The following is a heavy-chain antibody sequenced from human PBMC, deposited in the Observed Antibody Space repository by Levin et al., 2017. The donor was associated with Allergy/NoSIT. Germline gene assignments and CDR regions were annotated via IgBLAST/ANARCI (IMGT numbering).Heavy chain of an antibody. V-gene: IGHV3-7*04. D-gene: IGHD3-10*01. Sequence: GASVKISCAASGFTFGNFWMTWVRQAPGKGLEWVANIKEDGSEKYYVDSVKGRFTISRDTANNSLYLQMNSLRAEDTAVYYCARDRNYYGSGSYYRVAFDIWGQGTMVTVSS. J-gene: IGHJ3*02. CDR3: ARDRNYYGSGSYYRVAFDI. CDR2: IKEDGSEK. CDR1: GFTFGNFW.